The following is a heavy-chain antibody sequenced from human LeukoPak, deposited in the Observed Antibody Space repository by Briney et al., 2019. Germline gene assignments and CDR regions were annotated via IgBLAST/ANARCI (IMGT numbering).Heavy chain of an antibody. Sequence: GGSLRLSCEASTFTFSSYWMSWVRQAPGKGLQWIANIRQDGNAKYYADSVKGRFTISRDNAKKSVYLQMNSLRADDTAVYYCARDGYGDSTGAFDVWGQGTMVTVSS. CDR1: TFTFSSYW. CDR2: IRQDGNAK. D-gene: IGHD4-17*01. V-gene: IGHV3-7*01. J-gene: IGHJ3*01. CDR3: ARDGYGDSTGAFDV.